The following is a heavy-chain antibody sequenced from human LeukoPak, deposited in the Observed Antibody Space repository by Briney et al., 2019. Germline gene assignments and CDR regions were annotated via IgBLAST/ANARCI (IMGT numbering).Heavy chain of an antibody. D-gene: IGHD1-26*01. CDR1: GFTFSSYW. Sequence: GGSLRLSCAASGFTFSSYWMSWVRQAPGKGLEWVANIKQDGSKKYYVDSVKGRFTISRDNAKNSLYLQMNSLRAEDTAVYYCARDLVGATTSDAFDIWGQGTMVTVSS. CDR3: ARDLVGATTSDAFDI. V-gene: IGHV3-7*01. J-gene: IGHJ3*02. CDR2: IKQDGSKK.